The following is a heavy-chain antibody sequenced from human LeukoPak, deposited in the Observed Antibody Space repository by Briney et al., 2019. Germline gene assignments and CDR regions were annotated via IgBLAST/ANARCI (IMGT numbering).Heavy chain of an antibody. Sequence: PRGSLRVSCAASGFTFSDSAMHWVRQASGKGLEWVGRIGSKANSYATVYAASVQGRFTISRDDSKNTAYLQMNSLKTEDTAVYYCTRQASRQIGEDWFDPWGQGTLATVSS. J-gene: IGHJ5*02. D-gene: IGHD1-1*01. CDR1: GFTFSDSA. CDR2: IGSKANSYAT. CDR3: TRQASRQIGEDWFDP. V-gene: IGHV3-73*01.